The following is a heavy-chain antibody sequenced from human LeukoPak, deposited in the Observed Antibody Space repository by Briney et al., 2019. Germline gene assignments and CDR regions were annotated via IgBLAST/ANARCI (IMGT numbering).Heavy chain of an antibody. Sequence: GASVKVSCKASGYTFTSYGISWVRQAPGQGLEWMGWISAYNGNTNYAQKLQGRVTMTTDTSTSTAYMELRSLRSDDTAVYYCARDPDYDILTGYRAFDYWGQGTLVTVSS. CDR2: ISAYNGNT. J-gene: IGHJ4*02. D-gene: IGHD3-9*01. CDR3: ARDPDYDILTGYRAFDY. V-gene: IGHV1-18*01. CDR1: GYTFTSYG.